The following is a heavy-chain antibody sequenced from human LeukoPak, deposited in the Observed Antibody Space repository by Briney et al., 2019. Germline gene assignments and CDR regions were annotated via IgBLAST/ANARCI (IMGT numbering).Heavy chain of an antibody. Sequence: ASVKVSCKASGYTFTGSYIHWVRQAPGQGLEWMGRINPNSGDTNYAQNFQGRVTMTRDTSITTAYMELSSLTSADTAVYFCARSAEHCNNGVCFTDYYMDVWGKGTTVTVSS. V-gene: IGHV1-2*06. D-gene: IGHD2-8*01. CDR3: ARSAEHCNNGVCFTDYYMDV. J-gene: IGHJ6*03. CDR1: GYTFTGSY. CDR2: INPNSGDT.